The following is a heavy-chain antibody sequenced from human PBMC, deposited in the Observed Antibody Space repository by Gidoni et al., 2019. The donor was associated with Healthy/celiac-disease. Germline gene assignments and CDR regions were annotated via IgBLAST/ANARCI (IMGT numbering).Heavy chain of an antibody. V-gene: IGHV4-59*01. J-gene: IGHJ5*02. CDR3: ARAGYSNYLAWFDP. Sequence: QVQLQESGPGLVKPSETLSLTCTVSGGSISGDYWSWIRQPPGKGLEWIGYIYYSGSTNYNPSLKSRVTISVDTSKNQFSLRLSSVTAADTAVYYCARAGYSNYLAWFDPWGQGTLVTVSS. D-gene: IGHD4-4*01. CDR2: IYYSGST. CDR1: GGSISGDY.